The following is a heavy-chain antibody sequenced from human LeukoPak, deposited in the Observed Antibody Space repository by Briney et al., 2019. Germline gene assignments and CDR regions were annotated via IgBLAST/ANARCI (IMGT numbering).Heavy chain of an antibody. CDR1: GGSFSGYY. CDR3: ARHSYGPAAGWFFGY. J-gene: IGHJ4*02. CDR2: INHSGST. V-gene: IGHV4-34*01. Sequence: SETLSLTCAVYGGSFSGYYWSWIRQPPGKGLEWIGEINHSGSTNYNPSLKSRVTISVDTSKNQFSLKLSSVTAADTAVYYCARHSYGPAAGWFFGYWGQGTLVTVSS. D-gene: IGHD5-18*01.